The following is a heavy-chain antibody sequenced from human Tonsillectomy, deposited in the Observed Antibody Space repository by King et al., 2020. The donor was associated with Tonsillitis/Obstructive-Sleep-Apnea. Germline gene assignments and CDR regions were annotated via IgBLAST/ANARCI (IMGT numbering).Heavy chain of an antibody. J-gene: IGHJ4*02. V-gene: IGHV7-4-1*01. Sequence: QLVQSGSELKKPGASVKVSCKASGYTFTTYGVNWMRQAPGQGLEWMGWINTNTGNPTYCQGFTGRFVFSLDTSVSTAYLQIGSLKAEDTAMYYCARDLRGVGRSLDYWGQGTLVTVSS. CDR3: ARDLRGVGRSLDY. D-gene: IGHD1-26*01. CDR1: GYTFTTYG. CDR2: INTNTGNP.